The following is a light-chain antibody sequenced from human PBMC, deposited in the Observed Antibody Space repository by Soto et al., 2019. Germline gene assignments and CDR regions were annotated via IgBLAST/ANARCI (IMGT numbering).Light chain of an antibody. CDR1: QGIAKS. V-gene: IGKV1-27*01. J-gene: IGKJ1*01. CDR3: QRYNNYPLT. CDR2: SAS. Sequence: IQMTQSPSSLSASVGDRVTITCRASQGIAKSLAWYQQKPGKAPKLLIYSASTLQSGVPSRFSGSGSGTDFTLTISSLQPDDFATYYCQRYNNYPLTFGQGTKVDIK.